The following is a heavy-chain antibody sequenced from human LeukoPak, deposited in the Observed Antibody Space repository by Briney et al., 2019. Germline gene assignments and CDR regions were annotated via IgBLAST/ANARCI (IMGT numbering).Heavy chain of an antibody. CDR1: GGSISSSDYY. CDR3: ARLIHSYYYDSSGYYPYYYMDV. D-gene: IGHD3-22*01. J-gene: IGHJ6*03. CDR2: ISYSGTS. V-gene: IGHV4-39*01. Sequence: PSETLSLTCTVPGGSISSSDYYWGLIRQPPWKGLEWIGRISYSGTSYYNPSLKRRITISVDTSNNQFSLKMTSVTAADTAVYFCARLIHSYYYDSSGYYPYYYMDVWGKGTTVTASS.